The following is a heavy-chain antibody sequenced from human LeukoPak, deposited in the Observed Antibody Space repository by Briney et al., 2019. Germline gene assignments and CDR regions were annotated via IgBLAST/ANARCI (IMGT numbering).Heavy chain of an antibody. Sequence: GASVKVSCKASGYTFTNYAMHWVRQAPGQRPEWMGWINPGNGDTKYSQELQDRVTITRDTSATTAYMELSRLTSDDMAVYYCARDRGGSGDFDSWGQGTLVTVSS. CDR3: ARDRGGSGDFDS. CDR2: INPGNGDT. V-gene: IGHV1-3*03. D-gene: IGHD3-10*01. J-gene: IGHJ4*02. CDR1: GYTFTNYA.